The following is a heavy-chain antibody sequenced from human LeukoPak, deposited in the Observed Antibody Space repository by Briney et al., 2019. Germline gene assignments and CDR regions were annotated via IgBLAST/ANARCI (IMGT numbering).Heavy chain of an antibody. V-gene: IGHV1-18*01. CDR3: ARALNYDFWSGYSRTYHQYNWFDP. J-gene: IGHJ5*02. CDR2: ISAYNGNT. D-gene: IGHD3-3*01. Sequence: GASVKVSCKASGYTFTSYGISWVRQAPGQGREWMGWISAYNGNTNYAQKLQGRVTMTTDTSTSTAYMELRSLRSDDTAVYYCARALNYDFWSGYSRTYHQYNWFDPWGQGTLVTVSS. CDR1: GYTFTSYG.